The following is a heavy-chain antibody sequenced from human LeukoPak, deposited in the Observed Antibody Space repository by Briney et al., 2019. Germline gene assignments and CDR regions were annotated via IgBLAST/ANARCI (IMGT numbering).Heavy chain of an antibody. J-gene: IGHJ4*02. Sequence: PSETLSLTCTVSGGSISSSSYYWGWIRQPPGEGLEWIGSIYYSGSTYYNPSLKSRVTISVDTSKNQFSLKLSSVTAADTAVYYCAREPTGPAPDYWGQGTLVTVSS. D-gene: IGHD3-9*01. V-gene: IGHV4-39*02. CDR2: IYYSGST. CDR3: AREPTGPAPDY. CDR1: GGSISSSSYY.